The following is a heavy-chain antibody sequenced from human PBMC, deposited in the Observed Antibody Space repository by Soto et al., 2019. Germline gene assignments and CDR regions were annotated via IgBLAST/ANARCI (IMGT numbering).Heavy chain of an antibody. V-gene: IGHV1-24*01. CDR3: ARDLEPKLYDILTGYPPDY. Sequence: GASVKVSCKVSGYTLTELSMHWVRQAPGKGLEWMGGFDPEDGETIYAQKFQGRVTMTEDTSTDTAYMELSSLRAEDTAVYYCARDLEPKLYDILTGYPPDYWGQGTLVTVSS. CDR1: GYTLTELS. D-gene: IGHD3-9*01. CDR2: FDPEDGET. J-gene: IGHJ4*02.